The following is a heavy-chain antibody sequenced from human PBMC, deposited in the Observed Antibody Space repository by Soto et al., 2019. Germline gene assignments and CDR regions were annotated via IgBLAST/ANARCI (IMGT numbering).Heavy chain of an antibody. V-gene: IGHV1-2*04. CDR3: ARGDSTDCSNGVCSFFYNHDMDV. Sequence: APVKVSCKASGYSFTDYPIPGVRQAPDQWLEWLGRINPKSGGTSTAQKFQGWVTMTTDTSISTASMELTRLPSDDTAIYYCARGDSTDCSNGVCSFFYNHDMDVWGQGTTVTVSS. CDR2: INPKSGGT. J-gene: IGHJ6*02. D-gene: IGHD2-8*01. CDR1: GYSFTDYP.